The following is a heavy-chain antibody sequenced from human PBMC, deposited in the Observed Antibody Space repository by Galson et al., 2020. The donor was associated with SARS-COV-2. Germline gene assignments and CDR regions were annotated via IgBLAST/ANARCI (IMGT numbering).Heavy chain of an antibody. CDR1: GFTFSSYG. D-gene: IGHD3-9*01. J-gene: IGHJ6*02. Sequence: QAGGSLRLSCAASGFTFSSYGMHWVRQAPGKGLEWVAVIWYDGSNKYYADSVKGRFTISRDNSKNTLYLQMNSLRAEDTAVYYCAREDSLTVILTGQDYYGMDVWGQGTTVTVSS. CDR2: IWYDGSNK. V-gene: IGHV3-33*01. CDR3: AREDSLTVILTGQDYYGMDV.